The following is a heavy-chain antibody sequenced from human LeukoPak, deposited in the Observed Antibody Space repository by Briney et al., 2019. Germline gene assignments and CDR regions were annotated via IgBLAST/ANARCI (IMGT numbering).Heavy chain of an antibody. CDR2: IYTSGST. V-gene: IGHV4-61*09. CDR1: SGSISSGSSY. D-gene: IGHD3-22*01. CDR3: ARDRGGSSGYYSVYFDY. J-gene: IGHJ4*02. Sequence: SETLSLTCSVSSGSISSGSSYWNWIRQPAGKGLEWIGHIYTSGSTHYNPSLKSRATMSVDTSKNQFSLKLSSVTAADTAVYYCARDRGGSSGYYSVYFDYWGQGTLVTVSS.